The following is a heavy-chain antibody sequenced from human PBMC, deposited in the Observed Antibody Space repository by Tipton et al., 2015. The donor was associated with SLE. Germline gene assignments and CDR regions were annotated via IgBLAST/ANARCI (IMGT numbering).Heavy chain of an antibody. Sequence: TLSLTCTVSGGSISNYYWSWIQQPPGKGLEWIGYIYFSGSANYNPSLKSRVTISLDTSKNQFSLKLSSVTAADTAIYYCARQSHDVPHTAAFDYWGQGTLVTVSS. CDR3: ARQSHDVPHTAAFDY. CDR1: GGSISNYY. CDR2: IYFSGSA. V-gene: IGHV4-59*08. D-gene: IGHD1-1*01. J-gene: IGHJ4*02.